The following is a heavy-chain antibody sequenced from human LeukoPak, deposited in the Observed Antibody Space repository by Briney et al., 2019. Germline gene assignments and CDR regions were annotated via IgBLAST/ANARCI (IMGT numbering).Heavy chain of an antibody. CDR3: ANSYWYFDL. J-gene: IGHJ2*01. V-gene: IGHV3-48*03. CDR1: GFTFSSYE. CDR2: ISSSGSTI. Sequence: GGSLRLSCAASGFTFSSYEMNWVRQAPGRGLEWVSYISSSGSTIYYADSVKGRCTISRDNAKNPLYLQMNSLRAEDTAVYYCANSYWYFDLWGRGTLVTVSS.